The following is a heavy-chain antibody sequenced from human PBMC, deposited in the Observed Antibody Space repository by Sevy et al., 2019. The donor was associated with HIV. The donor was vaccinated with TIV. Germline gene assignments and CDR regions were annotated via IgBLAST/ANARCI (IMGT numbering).Heavy chain of an antibody. CDR2: IIPIFGTA. Sequence: ASVKVSCKASGGTFSSYAISWVRQAPGQGLEWMGGIIPIFGTANYAQKFQRRVTITADESTSTAYMELSSLRSEDTAVYYCARGGGIAQHYYYYYMDVWGKGTTVTVSS. V-gene: IGHV1-69*13. CDR1: GGTFSSYA. D-gene: IGHD6-13*01. J-gene: IGHJ6*03. CDR3: ARGGGIAQHYYYYYMDV.